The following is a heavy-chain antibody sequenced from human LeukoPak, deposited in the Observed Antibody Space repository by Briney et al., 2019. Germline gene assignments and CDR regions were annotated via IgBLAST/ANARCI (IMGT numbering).Heavy chain of an antibody. Sequence: TGGSLRLSCAASGFTFSSYSMNWVRQAPGKGLEWVSSISSSSSYIYYADSVKGRFTISRDNAKNSLYLQMNSLRAEDTAVYYCARVPNSGSYYGYYYYMDVWGKGTTVTISS. V-gene: IGHV3-21*01. CDR1: GFTFSSYS. CDR2: ISSSSSYI. J-gene: IGHJ6*03. CDR3: ARVPNSGSYYGYYYYMDV. D-gene: IGHD1-26*01.